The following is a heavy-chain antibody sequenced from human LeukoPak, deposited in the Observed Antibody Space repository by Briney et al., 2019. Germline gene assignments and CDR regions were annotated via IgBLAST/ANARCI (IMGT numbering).Heavy chain of an antibody. CDR3: ARGIVVVATHDAFDI. Sequence: SETLSLTCNVSGGSISSSSYYWGWIRQPPGKGLEWIGSIYYSGSTYYNPSLKSRVTISVDTSKNQFSLKLSSVTAADTAVYYCARGIVVVATHDAFDIWGQGTMVTVSS. J-gene: IGHJ3*02. D-gene: IGHD2-15*01. CDR2: IYYSGST. CDR1: GGSISSSSYY. V-gene: IGHV4-39*07.